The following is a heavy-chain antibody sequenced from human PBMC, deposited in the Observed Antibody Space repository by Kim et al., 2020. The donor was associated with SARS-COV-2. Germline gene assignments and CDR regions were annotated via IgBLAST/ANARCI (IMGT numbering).Heavy chain of an antibody. D-gene: IGHD3-22*01. Sequence: GGSLRLSCAASGFTFSSYSMNWVRQAPGKGLEWVSSISSSSYIYYADSVKGRFTISRDNAKNSLYLQMNPLRAEDRAVYYCARDQADSSGYSTRHYYGMDVWGQGTTVTVSS. CDR2: ISSSSYI. J-gene: IGHJ6*02. CDR1: GFTFSSYS. V-gene: IGHV3-21*01. CDR3: ARDQADSSGYSTRHYYGMDV.